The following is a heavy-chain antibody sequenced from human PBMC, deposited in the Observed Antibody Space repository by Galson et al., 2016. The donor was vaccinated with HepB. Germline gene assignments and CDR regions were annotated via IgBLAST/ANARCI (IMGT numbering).Heavy chain of an antibody. J-gene: IGHJ4*02. D-gene: IGHD4-23*01. CDR1: GFTFSDCA. V-gene: IGHV3-73*01. CDR3: AVDDVGDTGVAW. CDR2: IRSKCYGGGT. Sequence: SLRLSCAASGFTFSDCAVHWVRQTSGKGLEWLGGIRSKCYGGGTDYAAAMEGRIIRSRGDSMNMAYLKMNSLRIDDTAVCYCAVDDVGDTGVAWWGQGTLLTVSS.